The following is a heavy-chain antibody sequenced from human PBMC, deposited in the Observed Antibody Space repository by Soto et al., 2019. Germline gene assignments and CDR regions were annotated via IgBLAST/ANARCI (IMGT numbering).Heavy chain of an antibody. V-gene: IGHV3-21*01. Sequence: EVQLVESGGGLVKPGGSLRLSCAASGFTFSSYSMNWVRQAPGKGLEWVSSISSSSSYIYYADSVKGRFTISSDNAKNSLYLQMNSLRAEDTAVYYCARDKQLGGMDVWGQGTTVTVSS. D-gene: IGHD6-6*01. CDR1: GFTFSSYS. CDR2: ISSSSSYI. J-gene: IGHJ6*02. CDR3: ARDKQLGGMDV.